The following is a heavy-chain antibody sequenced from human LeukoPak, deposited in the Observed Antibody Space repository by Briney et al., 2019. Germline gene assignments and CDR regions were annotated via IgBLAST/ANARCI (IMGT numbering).Heavy chain of an antibody. D-gene: IGHD6-13*01. J-gene: IGHJ6*02. V-gene: IGHV4-4*07. CDR1: GGSISSYY. Sequence: SETLSLTCTVSGGSISSYYWSWIRQPAGKGLEWIGRIYTSGSTNSNPSLKSRVTMSVDTSKNQFSLKLSSVTAADTAVYYCVEQLGYYGMDVWGQGTTVTVSS. CDR2: IYTSGST. CDR3: VEQLGYYGMDV.